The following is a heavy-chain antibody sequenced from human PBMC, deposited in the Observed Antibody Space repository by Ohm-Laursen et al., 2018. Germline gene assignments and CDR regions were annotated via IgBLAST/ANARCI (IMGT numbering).Heavy chain of an antibody. D-gene: IGHD3-10*01. CDR3: AKDSSGGYYGMHV. CDR2: ISRNSGSI. Sequence: SLRLSCAASGFIFGDYAINWVRQAPGKGLEWVSGISRNSGSIGYADSVKGRFTISRDNAKNSLYLQMNSLRAEDTALYYCAKDSSGGYYGMHVWGQGTTVTVSS. V-gene: IGHV3-9*01. J-gene: IGHJ6*02. CDR1: GFIFGDYA.